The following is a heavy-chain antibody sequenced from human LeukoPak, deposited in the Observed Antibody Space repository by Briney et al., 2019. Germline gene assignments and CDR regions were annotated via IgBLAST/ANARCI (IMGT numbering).Heavy chain of an antibody. D-gene: IGHD3-9*01. Sequence: GGSLRLSCAASGFTFSSYSMNWVRQAPGKGLEWVSSISSSSSYIYYADSVKGRFTISRDNAKNSLYQQMNSLRAEDTAVYYCARGRIYDILTGYYFDYWGQGTLVTVSS. J-gene: IGHJ4*02. CDR3: ARGRIYDILTGYYFDY. V-gene: IGHV3-21*01. CDR2: ISSSSSYI. CDR1: GFTFSSYS.